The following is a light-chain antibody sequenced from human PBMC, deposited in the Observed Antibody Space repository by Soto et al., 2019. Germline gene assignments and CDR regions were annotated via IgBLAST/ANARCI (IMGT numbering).Light chain of an antibody. CDR3: QKYSGAPPT. J-gene: IGKJ1*01. V-gene: IGKV1-27*01. CDR2: AAS. Sequence: DIQMTQSPSSLSTSVGDRVTITCRASQAIGIYLAWYQQKPGKGPKLLIYAASTLQSGVPSRFSVSGSGTDFTLTINSLQPEDVATYYCQKYSGAPPTFGQGTKVEIK. CDR1: QAIGIY.